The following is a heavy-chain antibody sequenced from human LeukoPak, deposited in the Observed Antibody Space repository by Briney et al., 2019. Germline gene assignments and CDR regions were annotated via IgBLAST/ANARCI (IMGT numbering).Heavy chain of an antibody. Sequence: QAGGSLRLSCAASGFTFSSYAMSWVRQAPGKGLEWVSAISGSGGSTYYADSVKGRFTISRDNSKNTLYLQMNSLRAEDTAVYYCAKEGLRFLEWLLGSSYFDYWGQGTLVTVSS. CDR2: ISGSGGST. D-gene: IGHD3-3*01. CDR1: GFTFSSYA. V-gene: IGHV3-23*01. J-gene: IGHJ4*02. CDR3: AKEGLRFLEWLLGSSYFDY.